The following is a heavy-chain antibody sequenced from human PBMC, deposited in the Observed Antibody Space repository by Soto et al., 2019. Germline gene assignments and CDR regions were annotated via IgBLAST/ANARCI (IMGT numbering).Heavy chain of an antibody. V-gene: IGHV3-23*01. D-gene: IGHD2-21*02. CDR2: ISVSVGST. J-gene: IGHJ4*02. CDR3: AKRDVPHSTSNAYFYDH. CDR1: GFPFAPST. Sequence: EVQLLQSGGGLVQPGGSLTLSCGVSGFPFAPSTMSWVRQAPGKGLEWVSTISVSVGSTYSADSVQGRFTVSSDISDNTLFLRMTSLTADDTAVYFCAKRDVPHSTSNAYFYDHWGRGFLVTVSS.